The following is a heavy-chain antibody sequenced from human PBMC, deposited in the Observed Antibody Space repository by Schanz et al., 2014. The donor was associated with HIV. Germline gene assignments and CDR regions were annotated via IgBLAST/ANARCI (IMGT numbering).Heavy chain of an antibody. Sequence: QVQLVESGGGVVQPGRSLRLSCTASGLTFSSSIMHWVRQAPGKGLESVAVISHDGSDTYYADSVKGRFTISRDNYRNTLDLQMDSLRAEDTAVYYCAREYYSRNWNWFDPWGQGTLVTVSP. V-gene: IGHV3-30*03. CDR1: GLTFSSSI. CDR3: AREYYSRNWNWFDP. D-gene: IGHD6-13*01. J-gene: IGHJ5*02. CDR2: ISHDGSDT.